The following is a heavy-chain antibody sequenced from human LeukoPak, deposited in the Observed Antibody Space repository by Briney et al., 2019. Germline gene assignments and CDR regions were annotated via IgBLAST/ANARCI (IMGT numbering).Heavy chain of an antibody. D-gene: IGHD3/OR15-3a*01. Sequence: SETLSLTCTVSGYSISSGYFWGWIRQPPGKGLEWIGSVYHSGSTYYNPSLKSRVTISVDMSKNQFSLKLSSVTAADTAVYYCAREPTYDFWSGYPFDCWGQGTLVTVSS. CDR1: GYSISSGYF. CDR3: AREPTYDFWSGYPFDC. V-gene: IGHV4-38-2*02. CDR2: VYHSGST. J-gene: IGHJ4*02.